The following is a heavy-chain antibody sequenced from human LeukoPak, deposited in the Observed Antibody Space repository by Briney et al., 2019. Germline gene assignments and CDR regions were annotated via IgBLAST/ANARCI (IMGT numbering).Heavy chain of an antibody. D-gene: IGHD3-22*01. CDR2: IIPIFGIA. J-gene: IGHJ4*02. V-gene: IGHV1-69*04. CDR1: GGTFSSYA. Sequence: SVKVSCKASGGTFSSYAISWVRQAPGQGLEWMGRIIPIFGIANYAQKLQGRVTITADKSTSTAYMELSSLRSEDTAVYYCARAAPKYYYDSSGSIPSGYWGQGTLVTVSP. CDR3: ARAAPKYYYDSSGSIPSGY.